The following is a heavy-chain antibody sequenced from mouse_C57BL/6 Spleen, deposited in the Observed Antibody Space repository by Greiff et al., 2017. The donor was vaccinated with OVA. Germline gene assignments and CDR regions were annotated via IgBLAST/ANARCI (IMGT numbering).Heavy chain of an antibody. V-gene: IGHV5-4*03. J-gene: IGHJ3*01. D-gene: IGHD1-1*01. CDR2: ISDGGSYT. CDR1: GFTFSSYA. CDR3: ARADYYGSSYSAWFAY. Sequence: EVKLVESGGGLVKPGGSLKLSCAASGFTFSSYAMSWVRQTPEKRLEWVATISDGGSYTYYPDNVKGRFTISRDNAKNNLYLQMSHLKSEDTAMYYCARADYYGSSYSAWFAYWGQGTLVTVSA.